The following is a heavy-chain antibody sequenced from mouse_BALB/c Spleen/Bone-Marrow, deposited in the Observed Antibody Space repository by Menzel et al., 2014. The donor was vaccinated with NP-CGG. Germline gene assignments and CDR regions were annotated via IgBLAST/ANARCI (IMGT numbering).Heavy chain of an antibody. CDR1: GYAFSTYW. V-gene: IGHV1-80*01. Sequence: VMLVESGAELVRPGSSVKISCKASGYAFSTYWMNWVKQRPGQGLEWIGQIYPGDGDTNYNGKFKGKATLTADRSSSTASMQLSSLTSEDSAVYFCARVGFSFDYWGQGTTLTVSS. D-gene: IGHD3-1*01. J-gene: IGHJ2*01. CDR2: IYPGDGDT. CDR3: ARVGFSFDY.